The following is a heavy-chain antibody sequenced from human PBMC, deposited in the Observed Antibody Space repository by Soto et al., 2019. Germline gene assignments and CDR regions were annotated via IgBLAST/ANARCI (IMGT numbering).Heavy chain of an antibody. CDR2: ISGSGGST. Sequence: GGSLRLSCAASGFTFSSYAMSWVRQAPGKGLEWASAISGSGGSTYYADSVKGRFTISRDNSKNTLYLQMNSLRAEDTAVYYCAKDPDGDLYFSYWGQGTLVTVSS. CDR1: GFTFSSYA. J-gene: IGHJ4*02. V-gene: IGHV3-23*01. CDR3: AKDPDGDLYFSY. D-gene: IGHD4-17*01.